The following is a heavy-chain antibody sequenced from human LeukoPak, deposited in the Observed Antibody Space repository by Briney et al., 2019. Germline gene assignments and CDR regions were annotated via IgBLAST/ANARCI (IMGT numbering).Heavy chain of an antibody. V-gene: IGHV4-34*01. Sequence: SETLSLTCAVYGGSFSGYYWSWIRQPPGKGLEWIGEINHSGSTNYNPSLKSRVTISVDTSKNQFSLKLSSVTAADTAVYYCASAPPGYCSSTSCSTEGFDYWGQGTLVTVSS. CDR3: ASAPPGYCSSTSCSTEGFDY. CDR1: GGSFSGYY. J-gene: IGHJ4*02. CDR2: INHSGST. D-gene: IGHD2-2*01.